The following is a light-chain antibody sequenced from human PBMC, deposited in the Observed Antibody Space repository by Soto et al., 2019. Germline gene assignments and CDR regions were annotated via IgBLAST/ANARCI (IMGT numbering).Light chain of an antibody. J-gene: IGKJ1*01. V-gene: IGKV1-39*01. CDR2: SAS. CDR1: QSISTY. CDR3: QQSYSSPPT. Sequence: IQMTQSPSSLSASVGDRVTITCRASQSISTYLNWYEQKPGKAPKLLIYSASRLQSGVPSRFSGRISGTDFTLTISSLQPEDFATYYCQQSYSSPPTFGQGTKVEIK.